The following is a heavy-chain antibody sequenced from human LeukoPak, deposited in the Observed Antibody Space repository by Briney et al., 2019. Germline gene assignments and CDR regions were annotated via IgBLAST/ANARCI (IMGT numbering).Heavy chain of an antibody. CDR3: ATAQWLATFQPPGDY. CDR1: GYTLTELS. CDR2: FDPEDGET. D-gene: IGHD6-19*01. V-gene: IGHV1-24*01. J-gene: IGHJ4*02. Sequence: ASVKVSCKVSGYTLTELSMHWVRQAPGKGLEWMGGFDPEDGETIYAQKFQGRVTMTEDTSTDTAYMELSSLRSEDTAVYYCATAQWLATFQPPGDYWGQGTLVTVSS.